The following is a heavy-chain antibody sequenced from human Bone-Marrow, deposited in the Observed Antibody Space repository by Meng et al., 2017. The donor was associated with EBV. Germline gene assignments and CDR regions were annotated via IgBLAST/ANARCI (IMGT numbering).Heavy chain of an antibody. CDR2: ISAYSGNT. V-gene: IGHV1-18*01. J-gene: IGHJ4*02. Sequence: QGQLVQSGAEVKKPGASVKVSCKASGYTFTSYGISWVRQAPGQGLEWMGWISAYSGNTNYAQKLQGRVTMTTDTSTSTAYMELRSLRSDDTAVYYCARLLIAVAGTYNPLFDYWGQGTLVTVSS. CDR3: ARLLIAVAGTYNPLFDY. D-gene: IGHD6-19*01. CDR1: GYTFTSYG.